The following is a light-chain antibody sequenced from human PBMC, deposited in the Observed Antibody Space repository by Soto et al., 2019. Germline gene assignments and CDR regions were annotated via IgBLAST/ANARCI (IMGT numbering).Light chain of an antibody. J-gene: IGLJ1*01. CDR2: EVS. V-gene: IGLV2-14*01. CDR3: NSYTSSTTLDV. CDR1: SSDVGGSDY. Sequence: ALTQPASVSGSPGQSITISCTGASSDVGGSDYVSWYQHHPGKAPKLLIYEVSHRPSGVSNRFSGSKSGNTASLTISGLQAEDEADYYCNSYTSSTTLDVFGTGTKVTVL.